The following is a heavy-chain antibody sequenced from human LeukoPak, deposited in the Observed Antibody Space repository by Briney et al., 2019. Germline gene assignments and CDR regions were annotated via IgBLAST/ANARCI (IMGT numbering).Heavy chain of an antibody. Sequence: ASVKVSFKASGYTFTGHCMHWVRQSPGQGLEWMGWINPNSGATKSAQKFQGRVTMISDTSITTAYMELSRLRSDDTAVYYCAREMTPVGGSPLIWFDPWGQGTLVTVSS. CDR2: INPNSGAT. V-gene: IGHV1-2*02. CDR1: GYTFTGHC. J-gene: IGHJ5*02. CDR3: AREMTPVGGSPLIWFDP. D-gene: IGHD4-17*01.